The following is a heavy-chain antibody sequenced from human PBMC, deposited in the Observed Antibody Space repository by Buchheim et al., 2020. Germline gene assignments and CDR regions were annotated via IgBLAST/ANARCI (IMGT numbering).Heavy chain of an antibody. D-gene: IGHD6-19*01. CDR2: ISYDGSTI. V-gene: IGHV3-30*04. J-gene: IGHJ6*01. CDR1: GFTFSHYA. Sequence: QVQLVESGGGVVQPGRSLRLSCAASGFTFSHYAVHWVRQAPGKGLEWVAVISYDGSTIYYADSVKGRFTFSRDNSNNTLSLQMNSLRAEDTAVYYCARDRGSGWSYYYYGLDVWGQGTT. CDR3: ARDRGSGWSYYYYGLDV.